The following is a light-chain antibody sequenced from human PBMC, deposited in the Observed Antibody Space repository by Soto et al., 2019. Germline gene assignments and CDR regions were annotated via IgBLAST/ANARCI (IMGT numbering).Light chain of an antibody. CDR1: QAISTW. J-gene: IGKJ1*01. CDR2: TAS. V-gene: IGKV1-12*01. CDR3: QQTDGFPKT. Sequence: DIQMTQSPSSVSASVGDRVSISCRASQAISTWLAWYQQSPGKAPKLLIYTASSLQTGVQSRFSGSGSGTVFTLTISSLQPEDFATYYCQQTDGFPKTFGQGTKVDIK.